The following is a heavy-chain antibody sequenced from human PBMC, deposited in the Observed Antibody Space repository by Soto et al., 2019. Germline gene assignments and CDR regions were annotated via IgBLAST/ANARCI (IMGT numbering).Heavy chain of an antibody. Sequence: QVQLQQWGAGLLKPSETLSLTCAVYGGSFSGYYWSWIRQPPGKGLEWIGEINHSGSTNYNPSLKGRITIKVDTSKNQFSLKLSSVTAANTAMYYCAREGDTPTVGPDHWRQGTMVTVSS. CDR3: AREGDTPTVGPDH. CDR2: INHSGST. CDR1: GGSFSGYY. J-gene: IGHJ4*02. V-gene: IGHV4-34*01. D-gene: IGHD5-18*01.